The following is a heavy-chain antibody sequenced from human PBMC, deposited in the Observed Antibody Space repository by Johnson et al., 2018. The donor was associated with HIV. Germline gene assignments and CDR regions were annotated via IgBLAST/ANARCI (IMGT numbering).Heavy chain of an antibody. V-gene: IGHV3-30*14. CDR1: GFTFSSYA. CDR2: ISYDGSNK. D-gene: IGHD3-22*01. CDR3: ASLTYYYESSGYSPGAFDI. Sequence: QVQLVESGGGVVQPGRSLRLSCAASGFTFSSYAMHWVRQAPGKGLEWVAVISYDGSNKYYADSVKGRVTISRDNAKNSLYLQMNSLRAEDTAVYYCASLTYYYESSGYSPGAFDIWGQGTMVTVSS. J-gene: IGHJ3*02.